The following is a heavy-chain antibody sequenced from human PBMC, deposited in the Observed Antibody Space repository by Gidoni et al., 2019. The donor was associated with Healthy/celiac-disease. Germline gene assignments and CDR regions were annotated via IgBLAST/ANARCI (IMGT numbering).Heavy chain of an antibody. V-gene: IGHV4-30-2*01. Sequence: QLQLQESGSGLVKPSQTLPLTCAVSGGPISSGGYSWSWIRQPPGKGLEWIGYIYHSGSTYYNPSLKSRVTISVDRSKNQFSLKLSSVTAADTAVYYCARGMPDYGDYEYWFDPWGQGTLVTVSS. CDR2: IYHSGST. J-gene: IGHJ5*02. D-gene: IGHD4-17*01. CDR1: GGPISSGGYS. CDR3: ARGMPDYGDYEYWFDP.